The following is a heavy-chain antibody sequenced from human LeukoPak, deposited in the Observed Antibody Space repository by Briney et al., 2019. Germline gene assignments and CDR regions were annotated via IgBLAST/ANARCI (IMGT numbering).Heavy chain of an antibody. V-gene: IGHV4-59*01. CDR1: GGSISSYY. J-gene: IGHJ6*02. D-gene: IGHD6-13*01. CDR3: AGYSSSWHPSFGGMDV. CDR2: IYYSGST. Sequence: SETLSLTCTVSGGSISSYYWSWIRQPPGKGLEWIGYIYYSGSTNYNPSLKSRVTISVDTSKNQFSLKLSSVTAADTAVYYCAGYSSSWHPSFGGMDVWGQGTTVTVSS.